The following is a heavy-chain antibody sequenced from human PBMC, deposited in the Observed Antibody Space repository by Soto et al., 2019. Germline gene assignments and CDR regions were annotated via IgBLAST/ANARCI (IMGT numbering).Heavy chain of an antibody. Sequence: EVQLVESGGGLVQPGGSLRLSCAASGFTFSSYSMNWVRQAPGKGLEWLSYISSNSVTIYYADSVRGRFTIFRDNAKNSLYLQMNSLRDEDTAVYYCAREDILGTRSFDYWGQGALVTVSS. D-gene: IGHD1-26*01. CDR2: ISSNSVTI. CDR1: GFTFSSYS. V-gene: IGHV3-48*02. J-gene: IGHJ4*02. CDR3: AREDILGTRSFDY.